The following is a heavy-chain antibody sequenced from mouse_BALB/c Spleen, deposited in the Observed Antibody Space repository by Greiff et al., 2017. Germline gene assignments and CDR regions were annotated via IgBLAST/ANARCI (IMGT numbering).Heavy chain of an antibody. CDR2: IDPANGNT. CDR1: GFNIKDTY. Sequence: EVKLMESGAELVKPGASVKLSCTASGFNIKDTYMHWVKQRPEQGLEWIGRIDPANGNTKYDPKFQGKATITADTSSNTAYLQLSSLTSEDTAVYYCAITTGYFDYWGQGTTLTVSS. D-gene: IGHD1-1*01. CDR3: AITTGYFDY. V-gene: IGHV14-3*02. J-gene: IGHJ2*01.